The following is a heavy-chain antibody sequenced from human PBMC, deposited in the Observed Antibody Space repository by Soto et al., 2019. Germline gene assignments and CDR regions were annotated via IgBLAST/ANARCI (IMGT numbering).Heavy chain of an antibody. CDR2: IYPGDSDT. Sequence: GESLKISCKGSGYSFTSYWIGWVRQMPGKGLEWMGIIYPGDSDTRYSPSFQGQVTISADKSISTAYLQWSSLKASDTAVYYCARQGRFGELLSRYYYYYMDVWGKGTTDTVSS. CDR1: GYSFTSYW. CDR3: ARQGRFGELLSRYYYYYMDV. V-gene: IGHV5-51*01. D-gene: IGHD3-10*01. J-gene: IGHJ6*03.